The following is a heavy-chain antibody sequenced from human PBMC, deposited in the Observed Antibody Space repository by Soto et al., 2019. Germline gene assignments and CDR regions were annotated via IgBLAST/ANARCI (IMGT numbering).Heavy chain of an antibody. CDR3: VRSLAKVGSHDDWFDS. CDR2: INDNRRGI. CDR1: GFSFNDTR. Sequence: GGSLRLSWVASGFSFNDTRMNWVRQAPGKGLEKVSSINDNRRGIFDADSVKGQYIVSRDNAKYFLYLQMNSLRAEDTAVYYCVRSLAKVGSHDDWFDSWG. V-gene: IGHV3-21*06. J-gene: IGHJ5*01. D-gene: IGHD3-10*01.